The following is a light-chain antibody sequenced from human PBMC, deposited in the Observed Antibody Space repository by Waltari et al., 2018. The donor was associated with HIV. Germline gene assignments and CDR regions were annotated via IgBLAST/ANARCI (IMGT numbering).Light chain of an antibody. J-gene: IGLJ2*01. V-gene: IGLV1-44*01. CDR1: SSHIGSNT. CDR3: AAWDDSLNGVV. CDR2: SNN. Sequence: QSVLTQPPSASGTPGQRVTIPCSGSSSHIGSNTVNWYHELPGTAPKLLIYSNNQRPSGVPDRFSGSKSGTSASLAISGLQSEDEADYYCAAWDDSLNGVVFGGGTKLTVL.